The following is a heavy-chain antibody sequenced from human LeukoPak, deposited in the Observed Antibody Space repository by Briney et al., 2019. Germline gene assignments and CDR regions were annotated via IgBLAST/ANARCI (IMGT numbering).Heavy chain of an antibody. D-gene: IGHD3-3*01. CDR3: AKDHTYYDFWSGYYTR. J-gene: IGHJ4*02. Sequence: PGGSLRLSCAASGFTFSSYAMSWVRQAPGKGLEWVPAISGSGGSTYYADSVKGRFTISRDNSKNTLYLQMNSLRAEDTAVYYCAKDHTYYDFWSGYYTRWGQGTLVTVSS. CDR2: ISGSGGST. V-gene: IGHV3-23*01. CDR1: GFTFSSYA.